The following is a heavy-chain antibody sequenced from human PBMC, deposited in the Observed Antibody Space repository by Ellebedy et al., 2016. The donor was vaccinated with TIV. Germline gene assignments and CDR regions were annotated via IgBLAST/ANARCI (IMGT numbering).Heavy chain of an antibody. V-gene: IGHV5-51*01. Sequence: GESLKISCQGSAYSFINYWIVWVRQMPGSGLEWMGIIDLSDSDTRYSPSFQGQVTISADRSVPTAYLHFNSLKPSDTAVYYCAKLGHRATPDDSWGQGTLVTVSS. CDR1: AYSFINYW. CDR2: IDLSDSDT. D-gene: IGHD1-14*01. J-gene: IGHJ4*02. CDR3: AKLGHRATPDDS.